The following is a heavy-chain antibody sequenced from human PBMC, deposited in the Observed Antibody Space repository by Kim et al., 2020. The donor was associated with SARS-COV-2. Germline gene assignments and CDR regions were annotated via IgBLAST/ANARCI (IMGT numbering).Heavy chain of an antibody. CDR3: AKLRFRELFGGNWFDP. CDR1: GFTFSSYA. CDR2: ISGSGGST. J-gene: IGHJ5*02. Sequence: GGSLRLSCAASGFTFSSYAMSWVRQAPGKGLEWVSAISGSGGSTYYADSVKGRFTISRDNSKNTLYLQMNSLRAEDTAVYYCAKLRFRELFGGNWFDPWGQGTLVTVSS. D-gene: IGHD3-10*01. V-gene: IGHV3-23*01.